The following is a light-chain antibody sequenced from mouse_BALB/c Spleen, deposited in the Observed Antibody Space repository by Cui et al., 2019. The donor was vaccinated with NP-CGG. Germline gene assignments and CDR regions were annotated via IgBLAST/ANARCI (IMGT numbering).Light chain of an antibody. V-gene: IGLV1*01. CDR3: ALWYSNHWV. Sequence: QAVVTQESALTTSPVETVTLTCRSSTGAVTTSNYANWVQEKPDHLFTGIIGSTNNRAPGVPARFSGSLIGDKAALTITGAQTEDEAIYFCALWYSNHWVFGGGTKLTVL. CDR1: TGAVTTSNY. J-gene: IGLJ1*01. CDR2: STN.